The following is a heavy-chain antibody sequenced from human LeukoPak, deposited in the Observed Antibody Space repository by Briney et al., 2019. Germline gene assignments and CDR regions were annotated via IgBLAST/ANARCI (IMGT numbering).Heavy chain of an antibody. CDR3: ARVRRGGDSRYFDY. CDR1: GFTFTDYF. V-gene: IGHV3-11*01. CDR2: ISRLGDTT. D-gene: IGHD2-21*02. J-gene: IGHJ4*02. Sequence: GGSLRLSCAASGFTFTDYFMGWIRQAPGKGLDWVSHISRLGDTTDYADSVKGRFTISRDNAKNSLFLQMNFLRAEDTAVYFCARVRRGGDSRYFDYWGQGALVTVSS.